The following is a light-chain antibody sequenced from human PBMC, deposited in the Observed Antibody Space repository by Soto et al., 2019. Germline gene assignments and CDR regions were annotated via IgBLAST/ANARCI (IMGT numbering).Light chain of an antibody. CDR3: QSYDSSLSEV. V-gene: IGLV1-40*01. CDR2: GNN. Sequence: QAVVTQPPSVSGAPGQRVTISCTGSGSNIGAGYDVHWYQQFPGTAPKLLIYGNNNRPSGVPDRFSGSKSGTSASLAITGLQAEDEADYYCQSYDSSLSEVFGTGTKLTVL. CDR1: GSNIGAGYD. J-gene: IGLJ1*01.